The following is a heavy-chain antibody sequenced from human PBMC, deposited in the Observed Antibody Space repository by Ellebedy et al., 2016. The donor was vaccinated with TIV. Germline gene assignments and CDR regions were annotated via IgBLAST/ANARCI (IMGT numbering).Heavy chain of an antibody. Sequence: PGGSLRLSCAASGFTLSSYPMHWVRQTAGKGLEWVALLSQDGSTKFYTDSVRGRFTISRDNSKNRLYLQTNSLTPEDTATYYCARDPAQCNSNCGSAWASNRFDLWGQGTLLTVSS. D-gene: IGHD6-19*01. J-gene: IGHJ5*02. V-gene: IGHV3-30-3*01. CDR1: GFTLSSYP. CDR2: LSQDGSTK. CDR3: ARDPAQCNSNCGSAWASNRFDL.